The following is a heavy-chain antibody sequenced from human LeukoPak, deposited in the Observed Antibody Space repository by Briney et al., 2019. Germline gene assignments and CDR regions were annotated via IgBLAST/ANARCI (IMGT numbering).Heavy chain of an antibody. J-gene: IGHJ4*02. Sequence: PSETLSLTCAVYGGPFNGYYWSWIRQPPGKGLEWIGEINHSGSTNYNPSLKSRVTISIHTSKNQFSLKLNSVTAADTAVYYCARAVGPTTYWGFDYWGRGTLVTVSS. D-gene: IGHD1-26*01. CDR3: ARAVGPTTYWGFDY. CDR2: INHSGST. CDR1: GGPFNGYY. V-gene: IGHV4-34*01.